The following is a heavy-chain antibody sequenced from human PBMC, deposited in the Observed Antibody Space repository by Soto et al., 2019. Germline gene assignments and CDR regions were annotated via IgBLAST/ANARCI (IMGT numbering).Heavy chain of an antibody. Sequence: QVQLVESGGGVVQPGRSLTIFCTASGFTFKHNAMHWIRRAPAKGLEWVADISYDGSTKNYADSVKGRFTISRDNSKNTLSLRMSALKSEDTATYYCARECIAESGPNYYDLWGQGTLVAVSS. D-gene: IGHD6-13*01. CDR2: ISYDGSTK. CDR3: ARECIAESGPNYYDL. J-gene: IGHJ4*02. CDR1: GFTFKHNA. V-gene: IGHV3-30-3*01.